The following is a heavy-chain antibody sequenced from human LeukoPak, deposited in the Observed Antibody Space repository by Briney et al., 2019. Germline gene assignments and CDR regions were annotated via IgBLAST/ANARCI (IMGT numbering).Heavy chain of an antibody. CDR3: ARGGSLAADYFDY. Sequence: GGSLRLSCAASGFTFSSYWMSWVRQAPGKGLEWVANIKQDGSEKYYVDSVKGRFTISRDNAKNSLYLQMNSLRAEDTAVYYCARGGSLAADYFDYWGQGTLVTVSS. CDR2: IKQDGSEK. D-gene: IGHD2-15*01. V-gene: IGHV3-7*01. J-gene: IGHJ4*02. CDR1: GFTFSSYW.